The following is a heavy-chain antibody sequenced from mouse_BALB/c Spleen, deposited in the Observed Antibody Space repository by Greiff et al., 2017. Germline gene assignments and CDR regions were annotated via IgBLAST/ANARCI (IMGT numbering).Heavy chain of an antibody. CDR1: GFTFSSYT. Sequence: EVQLMESGGGLVQPGGSLKLSCAASGFTFSSYTMSWVRQTPEKRLEWVAYISNGGGSTYYPDTVKGRFTISRDNSKNTLYLQMSSLKSEDTAMYYCARHPHYYGSSYYFDYWGQGTTLTVSS. J-gene: IGHJ2*01. CDR3: ARHPHYYGSSYYFDY. CDR2: ISNGGGST. D-gene: IGHD1-1*01. V-gene: IGHV5-12-2*01.